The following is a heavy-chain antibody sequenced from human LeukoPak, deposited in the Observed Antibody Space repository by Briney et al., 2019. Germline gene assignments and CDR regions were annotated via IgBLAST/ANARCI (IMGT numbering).Heavy chain of an antibody. J-gene: IGHJ3*02. CDR2: INTGGTT. CDR1: GDSISSGSYY. Sequence: SETLSLTYTVSGDSISSGSYYWSWIRQPAGKGLEYIGRINTGGTTNYNPSLRSRVTISVDTSKNQFSLNLGSVSAADTAVYYCARTLLPAVKGAFDIWGQGTMVTVSS. CDR3: ARTLLPAVKGAFDI. V-gene: IGHV4-61*02. D-gene: IGHD3-22*01.